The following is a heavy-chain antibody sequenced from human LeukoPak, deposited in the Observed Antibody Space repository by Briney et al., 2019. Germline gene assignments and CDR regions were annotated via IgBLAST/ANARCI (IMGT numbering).Heavy chain of an antibody. CDR2: IYYSGST. CDR1: GGSISSSSYY. J-gene: IGHJ3*02. D-gene: IGHD3-10*01. CDR3: ARSLRITMVRGVIIRGYDAFDI. Sequence: SETLSLTCTVSGGSISSSSYYWGWIRQPPGKGLEWIGSIYYSGSTYYNPSLQSRVTISVVTSKNQFSLKLSSVTAADTAVYYCARSLRITMVRGVIIRGYDAFDIWGQGTMVTVSS. V-gene: IGHV4-39*01.